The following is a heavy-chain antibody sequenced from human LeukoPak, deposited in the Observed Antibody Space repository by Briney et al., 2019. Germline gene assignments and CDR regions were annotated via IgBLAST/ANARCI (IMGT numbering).Heavy chain of an antibody. V-gene: IGHV3-23*01. D-gene: IGHD3-10*01. J-gene: IGHJ4*02. CDR3: AKVSGSKEFDY. Sequence: GGSLRLSCAASGFTFSSYAMSWLRQATGKGLEWVSAISWSGGSTYYADSVKGRFTISRDNSKNTLYLQMNSLRAEDTAVYYCAKVSGSKEFDYWGQGALVTVSS. CDR2: ISWSGGST. CDR1: GFTFSSYA.